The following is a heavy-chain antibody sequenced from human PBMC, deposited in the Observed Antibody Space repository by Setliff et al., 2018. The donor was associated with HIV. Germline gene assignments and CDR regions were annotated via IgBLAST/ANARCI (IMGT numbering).Heavy chain of an antibody. J-gene: IGHJ4*02. CDR1: GDSIDSPSFY. Sequence: PSETLSLTCTVSGDSIDSPSFYWGWIRQSPGKGLEWIASIYYRGTTYYNPSLKSRVTVSLDPSKNQFSLKVTSVTAADTAVYYCARHHTALPSGYWVSPSPAYFDFWGQGTLVTVSS. CDR2: IYYRGTT. CDR3: ARHHTALPSGYWVSPSPAYFDF. D-gene: IGHD3-3*01. V-gene: IGHV4-39*01.